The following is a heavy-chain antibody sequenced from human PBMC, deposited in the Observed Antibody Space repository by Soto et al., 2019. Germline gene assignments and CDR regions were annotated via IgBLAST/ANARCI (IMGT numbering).Heavy chain of an antibody. Sequence: PVESLKISCNGSGYSLTSYWISWVRQMPWKGLEWMGRIDPSDSYTNYSPSFQGHVTISADKYISTAYLQWSSLKASDTAMYYCARQGYYDFWSGYPKYGMDVWGQGTTVTVSS. V-gene: IGHV5-10-1*01. CDR1: GYSLTSYW. CDR2: IDPSDSYT. CDR3: ARQGYYDFWSGYPKYGMDV. D-gene: IGHD3-3*01. J-gene: IGHJ6*02.